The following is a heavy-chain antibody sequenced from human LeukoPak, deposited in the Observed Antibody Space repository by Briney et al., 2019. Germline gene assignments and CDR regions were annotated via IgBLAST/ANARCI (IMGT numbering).Heavy chain of an antibody. CDR3: ARSASGNYYLHY. J-gene: IGHJ4*02. Sequence: SETLSLTCTVSGGSVSSPDYYWSWIRQPPGKGLEWIGEINHSGSTNYNPSLKSRVTISVDTSKNQFSLKLSSVTAADTAVYYCARSASGNYYLHYWGQGTLVTVSS. D-gene: IGHD1-26*01. CDR2: INHSGST. V-gene: IGHV4-61*08. CDR1: GGSVSSPDYY.